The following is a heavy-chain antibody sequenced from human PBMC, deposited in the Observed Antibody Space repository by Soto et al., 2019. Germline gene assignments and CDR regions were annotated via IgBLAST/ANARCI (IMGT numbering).Heavy chain of an antibody. CDR2: IFYSGRSGST. J-gene: IGHJ4*01. CDR1: GGSINSYY. D-gene: IGHD3-10*01. CDR3: ARDSGYGSVNSVNRYLDF. Sequence: SETLSLTCSVSGGSINSYYWSWIRQPPGKGLEWIGYIFYSGRSGSTNYNPSLKSRVTISVDTSKNQFSLKVSSVTAADTAVYYCARDSGYGSVNSVNRYLDFWGHGTLVTVSS. V-gene: IGHV4-59*01.